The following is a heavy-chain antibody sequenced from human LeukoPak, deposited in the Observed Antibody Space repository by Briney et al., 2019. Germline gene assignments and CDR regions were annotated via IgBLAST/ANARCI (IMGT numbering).Heavy chain of an antibody. D-gene: IGHD2-15*01. J-gene: IGHJ6*04. V-gene: IGHV3-21*04. CDR3: AKDLVGYCSGGSCYRGLDV. Sequence: GGSLRLSCAASGFTFSSYSMNWVRQAPGKGLEWVSSISSSSSYIYYADSVKGRFTISRDNSKNTLYLQMNSLRAEDTAVYYCAKDLVGYCSGGSCYRGLDVWGKGTTVTVSS. CDR1: GFTFSSYS. CDR2: ISSSSSYI.